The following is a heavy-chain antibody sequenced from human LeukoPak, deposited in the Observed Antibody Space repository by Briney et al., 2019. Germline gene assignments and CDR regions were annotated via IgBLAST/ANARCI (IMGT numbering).Heavy chain of an antibody. D-gene: IGHD3-22*01. V-gene: IGHV3-30-3*01. CDR2: TSYDGSNK. J-gene: IGHJ4*02. Sequence: GGSLRLSCAASGFTFSSYAMHWVRQAPGKGLEWVAVTSYDGSNKYYADSVKGRFTISRDNSKNTLYLQMNSLRAEDTAVYYCARDTPYYYDSSGSYFDYWGQGTLVTVSS. CDR1: GFTFSSYA. CDR3: ARDTPYYYDSSGSYFDY.